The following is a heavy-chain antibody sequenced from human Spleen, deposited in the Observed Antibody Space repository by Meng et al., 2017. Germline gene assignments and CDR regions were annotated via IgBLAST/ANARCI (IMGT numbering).Heavy chain of an antibody. J-gene: IGHJ6*02. D-gene: IGHD1-26*01. CDR1: GGSISSYY. CDR2: IYDSGST. Sequence: GSLRLSCTVSGGSISSYYWSWIRQPPGKGLEWIGDIYDSGSTNYNPTLKSRVTISVDTSTNQFSLKLSSVTAADTAVYYCARPIVETTTLYYYYGMDVWGQGTTVTVSS. V-gene: IGHV4-59*01. CDR3: ARPIVETTTLYYYYGMDV.